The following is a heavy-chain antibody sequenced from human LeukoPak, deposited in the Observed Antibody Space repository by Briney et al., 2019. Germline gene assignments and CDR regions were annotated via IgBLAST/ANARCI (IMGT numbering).Heavy chain of an antibody. D-gene: IGHD3-10*01. J-gene: IGHJ3*02. CDR3: ARGARITMVRGVIITGHDAFDI. CDR2: INSDGSST. Sequence: GGSLRLSCAASGFTFSSYWMHWVRQAPGKGLVWVSRINSDGSSTSYADSVKGRCTISRDNAKNTLYLQMNSLRAEDTAVYYCARGARITMVRGVIITGHDAFDIWGQGTMVTVSS. V-gene: IGHV3-74*01. CDR1: GFTFSSYW.